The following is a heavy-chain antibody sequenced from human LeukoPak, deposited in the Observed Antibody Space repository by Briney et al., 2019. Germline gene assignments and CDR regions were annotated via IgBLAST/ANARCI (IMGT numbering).Heavy chain of an antibody. CDR1: GGSISDYS. Sequence: SETLSLTCTVSGGSISDYSWSWIRQPPGKGLEWIGNIYYSGSANHNPSLKSRVTISRDTSKNQFSLRLTSVTTADTAVYYCARAGGVKTAALDLDYWGQGTLVTVSS. CDR2: IYYSGSA. J-gene: IGHJ4*02. D-gene: IGHD6-25*01. CDR3: ARAGGVKTAALDLDY. V-gene: IGHV4-59*01.